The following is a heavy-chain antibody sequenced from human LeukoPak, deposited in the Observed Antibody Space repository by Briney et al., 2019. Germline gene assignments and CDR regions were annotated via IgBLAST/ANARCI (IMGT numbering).Heavy chain of an antibody. CDR3: AREGGRQWLVSGALDS. CDR1: DDSVSGSRYY. J-gene: IGHJ5*01. CDR2: IYHGSA. V-gene: IGHV4-61*01. D-gene: IGHD6-19*01. Sequence: SETLSLTCTVSDDSVSGSRYYWTWIRQPPGKGLEWIGYIYHGSATYNPSLESRVTLSMDTSKNQYSLKMTSVTAADTAVYYCAREGGRQWLVSGALDSWGQGTLVTVSS.